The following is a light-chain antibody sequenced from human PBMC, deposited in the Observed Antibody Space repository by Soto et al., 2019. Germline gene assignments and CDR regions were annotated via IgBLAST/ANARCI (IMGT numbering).Light chain of an antibody. J-gene: IGKJ1*01. CDR3: QQSYTTPPT. Sequence: DIQMTQSPSSLSASVGDRVTITCRASQSISSYLNWYQQRPGKAPKLLIYAASNLQSGVPSRFSGGGSGTDFTLTISSLQPEDFASYYCQQSYTTPPTFGQGTEVEVK. V-gene: IGKV1-39*01. CDR1: QSISSY. CDR2: AAS.